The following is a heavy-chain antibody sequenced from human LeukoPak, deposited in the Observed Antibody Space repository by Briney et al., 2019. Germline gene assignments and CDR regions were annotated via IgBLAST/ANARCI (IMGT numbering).Heavy chain of an antibody. J-gene: IGHJ3*02. Sequence: SETLSLTCTVSGGSISSSSYYWGWIRQPPGKGLEWIGSIYYSGSTYYNPSLKSRVTISVDTSKNQFSLKLSSVTAADTAVYYCARMFPVRRDGYIGGGAFDIWGQGTMVTVSS. D-gene: IGHD5-24*01. CDR3: ARMFPVRRDGYIGGGAFDI. CDR2: IYYSGST. CDR1: GGSISSSSYY. V-gene: IGHV4-39*07.